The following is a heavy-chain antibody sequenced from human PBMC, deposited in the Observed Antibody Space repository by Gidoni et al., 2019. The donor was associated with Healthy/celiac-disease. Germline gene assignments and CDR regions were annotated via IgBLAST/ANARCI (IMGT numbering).Heavy chain of an antibody. CDR1: GFTFDDYA. Sequence: EVQLVESGGGLVQPGRSLRLSCAASGFTFDDYAMHWVRQAPGKGLEWVSGISWKSGSIGYADSVKGRFTISRDNAKNSLYLQMNSLRAEDTALYYCAKMGRYYYGSGSYTEYFQHWGQGTLVTVSS. CDR3: AKMGRYYYGSGSYTEYFQH. D-gene: IGHD3-10*01. CDR2: ISWKSGSI. V-gene: IGHV3-9*01. J-gene: IGHJ1*01.